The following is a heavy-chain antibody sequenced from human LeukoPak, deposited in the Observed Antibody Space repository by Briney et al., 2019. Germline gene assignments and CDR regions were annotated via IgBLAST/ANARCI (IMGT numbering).Heavy chain of an antibody. Sequence: SETLSLTCAVYGGPFSGYYWSWIRQPPGKGLEWIGEINHSGSTNYNPSLKSRVTISVDTSKNQFSLKLSSVTAADTAVYYCARAITMIVVVGDAFDIWGQGTMVTVSS. CDR2: INHSGST. J-gene: IGHJ3*02. CDR3: ARAITMIVVVGDAFDI. V-gene: IGHV4-34*01. CDR1: GGPFSGYY. D-gene: IGHD3-22*01.